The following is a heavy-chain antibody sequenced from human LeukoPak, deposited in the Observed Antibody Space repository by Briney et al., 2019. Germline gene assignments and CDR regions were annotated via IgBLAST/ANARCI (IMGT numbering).Heavy chain of an antibody. J-gene: IGHJ4*02. CDR1: GSTFTSYG. D-gene: IGHD5-18*01. CDR3: AREGIQLWLDLSH. V-gene: IGHV1-18*01. CDR2: ISAYNGNT. Sequence: GASVNVSCKASGSTFTSYGISWVRQAPGQGLEWMGWISAYNGNTHYAQKLQGRVTMTTDTSTSTAYMELRSLRSDDTAVYYCAREGIQLWLDLSHWGQGTLVTVSS.